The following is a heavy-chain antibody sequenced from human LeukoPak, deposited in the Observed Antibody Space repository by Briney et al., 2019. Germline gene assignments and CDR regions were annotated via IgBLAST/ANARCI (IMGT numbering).Heavy chain of an antibody. CDR2: ISYDGSNK. D-gene: IGHD3-10*01. Sequence: GGSLRLSCAASGFTFSSYGMHWVRQAPGKGLEWVAVISYDGSNKYYADSVKGRFTISRGNSKNTLYLQMNSLRAEDTAVYYCAKDALWFGELFWYDYWGQGTLVTVSS. CDR3: AKDALWFGELFWYDY. CDR1: GFTFSSYG. V-gene: IGHV3-30*18. J-gene: IGHJ4*02.